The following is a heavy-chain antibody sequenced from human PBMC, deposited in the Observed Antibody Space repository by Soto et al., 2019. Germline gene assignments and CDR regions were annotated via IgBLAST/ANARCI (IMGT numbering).Heavy chain of an antibody. CDR2: ISAYTRNT. CDR1: GYTFTNYG. Sequence: GASVQVSCKASGYTFTNYGVSWVRQAPGQRLEWMGWISAYTRNTNYAQMFQGRVTMTTDTSTSTAYVELRSLPSDDTAVYYCARVLWYASSWWRHSPFDIWGQGTMVTVSS. CDR3: ARVLWYASSWWRHSPFDI. D-gene: IGHD5-18*01. V-gene: IGHV1-18*01. J-gene: IGHJ3*02.